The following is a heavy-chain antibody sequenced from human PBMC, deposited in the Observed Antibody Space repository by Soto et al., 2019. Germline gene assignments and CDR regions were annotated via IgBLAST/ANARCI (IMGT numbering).Heavy chain of an antibody. V-gene: IGHV3-23*01. CDR2: ISGSGDRT. CDR1: GFTFSTYA. Sequence: GGSLRLSCAASGFTFSTYAMSWVRQAPGKGLEWVSGISGSGDRTHYVDSVKGRFTISRDNSENTLYLQMHSLRAEDTALYYCAKASTYEYVWGSFRSYFDYWGQGTLVTVSS. D-gene: IGHD3-16*02. J-gene: IGHJ4*02. CDR3: AKASTYEYVWGSFRSYFDY.